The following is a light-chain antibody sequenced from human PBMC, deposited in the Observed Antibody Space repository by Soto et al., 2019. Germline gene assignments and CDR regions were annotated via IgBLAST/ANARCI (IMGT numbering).Light chain of an antibody. CDR3: SSYTIRSTPMV. CDR1: SSDVGGYDH. V-gene: IGLV2-14*01. Sequence: QSALTQPASVSGSPGQSITISCTGTSSDVGGYDHVSWYQQHPGKAPKLIIYEVTNRPSGVSNRFSGSKSGNTASLIISGLQAEDESDYYCSSYTIRSTPMVFXTGTKVTVL. J-gene: IGLJ1*01. CDR2: EVT.